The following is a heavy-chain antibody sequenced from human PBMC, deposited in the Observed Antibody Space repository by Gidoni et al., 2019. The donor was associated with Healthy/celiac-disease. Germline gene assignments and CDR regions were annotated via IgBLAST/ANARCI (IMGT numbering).Heavy chain of an antibody. J-gene: IGHJ5*02. Sequence: QVQLVQSGAEVKKPGASVIVSCKASGYHFTSYGIIWVRQAPGQGLEWVGWISAYNGNTNYAQKLQGRVTMTTDTSTSTAYMELRSLRSDDTAIYYCAREHYYYDSSHYYQGWFDPWGQGTLVTVSS. CDR2: ISAYNGNT. CDR3: AREHYYYDSSHYYQGWFDP. D-gene: IGHD3-22*01. CDR1: GYHFTSYG. V-gene: IGHV1-18*01.